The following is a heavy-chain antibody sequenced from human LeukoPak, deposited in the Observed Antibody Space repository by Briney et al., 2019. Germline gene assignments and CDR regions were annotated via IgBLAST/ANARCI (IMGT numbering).Heavy chain of an antibody. CDR1: GYTFTSYG. V-gene: IGHV1-18*01. Sequence: ASVKVSCKASGYTFTSYGISWVRQAPGQGLEWMGWISAYNGNTNYAQKLQGRVTMTTDTSTSTAYMELRSLRSDDTAVYYCARVRGITMIVVAGVAFDIWGQGTMVTVSS. CDR2: ISAYNGNT. J-gene: IGHJ3*02. CDR3: ARVRGITMIVVAGVAFDI. D-gene: IGHD3-22*01.